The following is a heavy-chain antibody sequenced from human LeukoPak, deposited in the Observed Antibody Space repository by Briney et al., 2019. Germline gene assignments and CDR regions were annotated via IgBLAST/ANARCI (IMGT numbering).Heavy chain of an antibody. D-gene: IGHD6-13*01. Sequence: GGSLRLSCAASGFTFSSYSMNWVRQAPGKGLEWVSSISDDSKYIYYADSVKGRFTISRDNAKNSLYLQMNSLRAEDTALYYCATPGEIAAAGAFDIWGQGTMVTVSS. J-gene: IGHJ3*02. V-gene: IGHV3-21*04. CDR3: ATPGEIAAAGAFDI. CDR2: ISDDSKYI. CDR1: GFTFSSYS.